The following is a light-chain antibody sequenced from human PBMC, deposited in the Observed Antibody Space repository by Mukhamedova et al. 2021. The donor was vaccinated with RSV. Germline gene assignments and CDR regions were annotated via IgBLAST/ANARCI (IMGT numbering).Light chain of an antibody. CDR2: EVS. Sequence: SITISCTGTSSDVGGYDYVSWYQQHPGKAPKLMIYEVSHRPSGVSNRFSASKSGNTASLTIPGLQAEDEADDYCTSYTSASTDYVF. J-gene: IGLJ1*01. CDR3: TSYTSASTDYV. CDR1: SSDVGGYDY. V-gene: IGLV2-14*01.